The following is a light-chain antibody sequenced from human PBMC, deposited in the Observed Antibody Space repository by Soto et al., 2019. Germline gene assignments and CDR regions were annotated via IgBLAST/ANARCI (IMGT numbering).Light chain of an antibody. V-gene: IGKV1-33*01. Sequence: DIQLTQSPSSLSASVGDRVTITCQASQDINRYVNWYQQQLGKAPKLLMFDAATLESGVPSRFSGSGSGTEFTLTISSLQPEDFVTYFCQQYDSLPPTFGGGTKVDIQ. CDR2: DAA. CDR1: QDINRY. J-gene: IGKJ4*01. CDR3: QQYDSLPPT.